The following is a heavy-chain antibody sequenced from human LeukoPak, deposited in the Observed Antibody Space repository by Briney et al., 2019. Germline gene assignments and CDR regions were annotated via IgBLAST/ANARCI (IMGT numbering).Heavy chain of an antibody. CDR1: GFTFSSYG. D-gene: IGHD2-2*01. CDR3: AKEGAVVVPAAPYYGMDV. Sequence: GRSLRLSCAASGFTFSSYGMHWVRQAPGKGLEWVAVIWYDGSNKYYADSVKGRFTISRDNSKNTLYLQMNSLRAEDTAVYYCAKEGAVVVPAAPYYGMDVWGQGTTVTVSS. J-gene: IGHJ6*02. CDR2: IWYDGSNK. V-gene: IGHV3-33*06.